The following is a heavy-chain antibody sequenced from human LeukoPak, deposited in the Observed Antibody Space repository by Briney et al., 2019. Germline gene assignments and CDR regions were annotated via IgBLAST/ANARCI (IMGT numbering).Heavy chain of an antibody. CDR1: GFTFGTYA. Sequence: GGSLRLSCAASGFTFGTYAMSWVRQAPGKGLEWVSGISGSGGGTYFADSVKGRFTISRDNSKNTLYLQMNSLRAEDTAVFSCARANYAYVWGTYRYTHIDYWGQGTLVTVSS. CDR2: ISGSGGGT. J-gene: IGHJ4*02. V-gene: IGHV3-23*01. D-gene: IGHD3-16*02. CDR3: ARANYAYVWGTYRYTHIDY.